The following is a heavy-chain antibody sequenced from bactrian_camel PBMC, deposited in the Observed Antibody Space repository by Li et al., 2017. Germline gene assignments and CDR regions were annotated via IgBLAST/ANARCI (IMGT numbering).Heavy chain of an antibody. J-gene: IGHJ4*01. CDR2: IDSGGSV. CDR1: GDFDSRYC. Sequence: HVQLVESGGGSVQAGGSLRLSCVASGDFDSRYCMAWFRQAPGKEREGVAGIDSGGSVKYADYAKERFTISRDSAKKTLSLRITNVQPEDTAMYYCAADRCYPGWSRSGDEFPYWGRGTQVTVS. D-gene: IGHD1*01. V-gene: IGHV3S53*01. CDR3: AADRCYPGWSRSGDEFPY.